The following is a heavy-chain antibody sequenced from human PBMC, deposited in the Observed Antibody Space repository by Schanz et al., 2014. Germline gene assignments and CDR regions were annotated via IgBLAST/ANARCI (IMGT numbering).Heavy chain of an antibody. J-gene: IGHJ4*02. CDR1: GYTFTSDS. CDR2: ISAYTNNT. CDR3: ARGRTFDY. Sequence: QVQLVQSGAEVKKPGASVKVSCKASGYTFTSDSMHWVRQAPGQGLEWMGWISAYTNNTNYAQKVQGRVTMTTDTSTGTAYMELRSLRSDDTAVYYCARGRTFDYWGQGTLVTVSS. V-gene: IGHV1-18*04.